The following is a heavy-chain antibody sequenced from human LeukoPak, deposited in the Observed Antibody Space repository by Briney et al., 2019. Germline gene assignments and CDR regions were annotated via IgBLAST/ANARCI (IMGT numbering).Heavy chain of an antibody. V-gene: IGHV4-4*07. CDR3: ARNYYDSSGYKYAFDY. Sequence: PSATLSLTCTVSGGSISSYYWSWPRQPAGKGLEWIGRIYTSGSTNYNPSLKSRVTMSVDMSKNQFSLKLSSVTAADTAVYYCARNYYDSSGYKYAFDYWGQGTLVTVSS. J-gene: IGHJ4*02. D-gene: IGHD3-22*01. CDR1: GGSISSYY. CDR2: IYTSGST.